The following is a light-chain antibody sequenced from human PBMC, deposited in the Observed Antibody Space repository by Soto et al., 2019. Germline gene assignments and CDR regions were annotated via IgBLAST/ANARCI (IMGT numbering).Light chain of an antibody. CDR3: QQYNNWPIT. CDR2: GAS. Sequence: EIVMTQSPATLSVSPGERAALSCRASQSMTCNLAWYQQKPGQAPRLLIFGASTRATGIPARFSGSGSGTEFTLTITSLQSEDFAVYYCQQYNNWPITFGGGTKVEIK. CDR1: QSMTCN. V-gene: IGKV3-15*01. J-gene: IGKJ4*01.